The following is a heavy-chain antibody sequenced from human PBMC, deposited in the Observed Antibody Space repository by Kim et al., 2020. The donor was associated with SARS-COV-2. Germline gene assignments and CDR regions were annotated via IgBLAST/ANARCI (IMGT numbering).Heavy chain of an antibody. Sequence: NKYYAASVKDRFTVARDNSKNTLYLEMNNLRLEDTGVYYCATSSHSIYIDVWGQGTLVTVSS. CDR3: ATSSHSIYIDV. CDR2: NK. J-gene: IGHJ4*02. D-gene: IGHD4-4*01. V-gene: IGHV3-33*01.